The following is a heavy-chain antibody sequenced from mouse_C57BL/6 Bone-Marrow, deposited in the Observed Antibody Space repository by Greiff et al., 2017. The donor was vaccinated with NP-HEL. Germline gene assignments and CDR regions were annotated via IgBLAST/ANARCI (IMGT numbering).Heavy chain of an antibody. V-gene: IGHV1-42*01. Sequence: EVKLMESGPELVKPGASVKISCKASGYSFTGYYMNWVKQSPEKSLEWIGEINPSTGGTTYNQKFKAKATLTVDKSSSTAYMQLKSLTSEDSAVYYCARSGITTYAMDYWGQGTSVTVSS. CDR2: INPSTGGT. J-gene: IGHJ4*01. CDR1: GYSFTGYY. D-gene: IGHD1-1*01. CDR3: ARSGITTYAMDY.